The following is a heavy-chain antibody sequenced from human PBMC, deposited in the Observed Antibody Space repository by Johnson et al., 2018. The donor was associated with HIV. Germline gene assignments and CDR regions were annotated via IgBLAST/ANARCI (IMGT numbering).Heavy chain of an antibody. D-gene: IGHD6-13*01. CDR1: GFTFSSYA. V-gene: IGHV3-48*04. CDR3: AKCYIAAAGDGWDAFDI. Sequence: VQLVESGGGVVQPGRSLRLSCAASGFTFSSYAMHWIRQAPGKGLEWVSYISSSGSTIFYADSVKGRFTISRDNANNSLYLQMNSLRAEDTAVYYGAKCYIAAAGDGWDAFDIWGQGTMVTVSS. CDR2: ISSSGSTI. J-gene: IGHJ3*02.